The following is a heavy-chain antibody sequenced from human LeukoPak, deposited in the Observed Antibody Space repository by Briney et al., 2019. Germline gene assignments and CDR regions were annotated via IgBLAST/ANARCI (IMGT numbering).Heavy chain of an antibody. CDR1: GGSISSYY. CDR2: IYYSGST. J-gene: IGHJ6*03. CDR3: ARGGRYSGYDYHYYYYYMDV. V-gene: IGHV4-59*12. Sequence: SETLSLTCTVSGGSISSYYWSWIRQPPGKGLEWIGYIYYSGSTNYNPSLKSRVTISVDTSKNQFSLKLSSVTAADTAVYYCARGGRYSGYDYHYYYYYMDVWGKGTTVTISS. D-gene: IGHD5-12*01.